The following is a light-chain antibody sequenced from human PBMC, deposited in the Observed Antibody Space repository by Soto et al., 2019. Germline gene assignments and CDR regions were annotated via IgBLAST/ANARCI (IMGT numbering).Light chain of an antibody. CDR1: QSVSSS. Sequence: IVLTQSPGTLSLSPGERATLSCRASQSVSSSLAWYQQKPGQAPRLLIYAASTRATGIPARFSGSGSGTEFTLTINSLQSEDFAVYYCQQYNNWWTFGQGTKVDIK. CDR3: QQYNNWWT. V-gene: IGKV3-15*01. CDR2: AAS. J-gene: IGKJ1*01.